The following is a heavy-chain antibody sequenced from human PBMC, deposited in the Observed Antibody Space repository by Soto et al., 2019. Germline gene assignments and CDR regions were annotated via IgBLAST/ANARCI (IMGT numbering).Heavy chain of an antibody. V-gene: IGHV3-30-3*01. Sequence: QVQLVESGGGVVQPGRSLRLPCAASGFIFSNYVMYWVRQAPGKGLGWVAFMSYDGTTKYYADSVKGRFTISRDNSKNTLYLQMNSLRPEDTGVYYCAREVLWSRYFDYWGQGTLVTVSS. CDR3: AREVLWSRYFDY. J-gene: IGHJ4*02. D-gene: IGHD3-10*01. CDR2: MSYDGTTK. CDR1: GFIFSNYV.